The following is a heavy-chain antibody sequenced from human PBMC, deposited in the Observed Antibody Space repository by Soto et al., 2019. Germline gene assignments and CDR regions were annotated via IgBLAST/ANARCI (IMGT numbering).Heavy chain of an antibody. CDR3: ARWAVGVGATV. Sequence: SETLSLTCAVYGGSFSGYYWSWIRQPPGKGLEWIGEINHSGSTNYNPSLKSRVTISVDTSKNQFSLKLSSVTAADTAVYYCARWAVGVGATVWGQGTLVTVSS. V-gene: IGHV4-34*01. CDR1: GGSFSGYY. D-gene: IGHD1-26*01. CDR2: INHSGST. J-gene: IGHJ4*02.